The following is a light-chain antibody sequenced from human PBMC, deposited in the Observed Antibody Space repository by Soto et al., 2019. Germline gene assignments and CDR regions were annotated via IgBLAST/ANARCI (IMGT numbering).Light chain of an antibody. J-gene: IGKJ2*01. CDR2: DAS. Sequence: ENVLTQSPGTLSLSPGERATLSCRASQSVGNNYVAWSQQKPGQAPRLLIYDASTRAGGIQDRFSGSVSGTDSTLTITRLQPEDFAVYYCQQYCTYPFTFGQGTKLEFK. CDR1: QSVGNNY. V-gene: IGKV3-20*01. CDR3: QQYCTYPFT.